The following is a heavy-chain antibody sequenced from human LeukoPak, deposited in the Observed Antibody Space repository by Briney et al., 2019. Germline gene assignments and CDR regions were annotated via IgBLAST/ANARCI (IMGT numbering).Heavy chain of an antibody. CDR2: ITWDGTNT. D-gene: IGHD3-22*01. Sequence: GGSLRLSCAASGFFFDDYSMNWVRQPPGKGLEWVSLITWDGTNTYYADSVKGRFTISRDNSKNSLYLQMNSLRTEDTALYYCAKGDSSRYYPDYWGQGTLVTVSS. CDR3: AKGDSSRYYPDY. V-gene: IGHV3-43*01. J-gene: IGHJ4*02. CDR1: GFFFDDYS.